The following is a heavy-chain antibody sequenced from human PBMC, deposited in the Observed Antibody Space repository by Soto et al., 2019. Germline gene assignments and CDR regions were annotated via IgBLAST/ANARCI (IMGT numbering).Heavy chain of an antibody. D-gene: IGHD3-3*01. J-gene: IGHJ4*02. V-gene: IGHV4-61*01. CDR1: GGSVSSGSYY. CDR3: ARRGQRGFFDY. Sequence: SETLSLTCTVSGGSVSSGSYYWSWIRQPPGKGLEWIGYIFYSGSTTYNPSLKSRVTISVDTSKNQFSLKLASVTAADTAVYYCARRGQRGFFDYWGQGTRVTVSS. CDR2: IFYSGST.